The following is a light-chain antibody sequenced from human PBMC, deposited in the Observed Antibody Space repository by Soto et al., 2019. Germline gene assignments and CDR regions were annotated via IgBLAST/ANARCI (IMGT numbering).Light chain of an antibody. V-gene: IGKV3-11*01. Sequence: TQSPATLSSSPGETATLSCRASQYVGTRLAWYQHKPGQAPRLLIYYTSNRATGIPARFSGSGSGTDFTLTINSLAPEDFAIYYCHQRQSWPRTFGQGTKVEIK. CDR2: YTS. J-gene: IGKJ1*01. CDR1: QYVGTR. CDR3: HQRQSWPRT.